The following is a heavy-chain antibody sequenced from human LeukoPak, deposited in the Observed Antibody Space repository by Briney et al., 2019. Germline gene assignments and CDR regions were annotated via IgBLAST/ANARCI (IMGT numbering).Heavy chain of an antibody. CDR3: ASAYYYGSGIFDP. D-gene: IGHD3-10*01. CDR2: ISSSSSYI. J-gene: IGHJ5*02. V-gene: IGHV3-21*01. Sequence: ISSSSSYIYYADSVKGRFTISRDNAKNSLYLQMNSLRAEDTAVYYCASAYYYGSGIFDPWGQGTLVTVSS.